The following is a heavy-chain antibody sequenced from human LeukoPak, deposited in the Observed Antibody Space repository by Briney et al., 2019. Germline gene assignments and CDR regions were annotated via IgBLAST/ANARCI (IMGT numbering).Heavy chain of an antibody. CDR3: AKQAVEGWYLGQFDY. D-gene: IGHD2-15*01. J-gene: IGHJ4*02. CDR1: GGSISSYY. Sequence: SETLSLTCTVSGGSISSYYWSWIRQPPGKGLEWIGYIYYSGSTNYNPSLKSRVTISVDTSKNQFSLKLNSVTAADTAVYYCAKQAVEGWYLGQFDYRGQGTLVTVSS. V-gene: IGHV4-59*08. CDR2: IYYSGST.